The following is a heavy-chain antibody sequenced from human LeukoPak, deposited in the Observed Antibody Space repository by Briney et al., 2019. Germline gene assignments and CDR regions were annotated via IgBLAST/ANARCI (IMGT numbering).Heavy chain of an antibody. D-gene: IGHD6-13*01. CDR3: AKARYSSSWTGGYFDY. CDR1: GGTFSSYA. CDR2: ISGSGGST. V-gene: IGHV3-23*01. J-gene: IGHJ4*02. Sequence: ASVKVSCKASGGTFSSYAMSWVRQAPGKGLEWVSAISGSGGSTYYADSVKGRFTISRDNSKNTLYLQMNSLRAEDTAVYYSAKARYSSSWTGGYFDYWGQGTLVTVSS.